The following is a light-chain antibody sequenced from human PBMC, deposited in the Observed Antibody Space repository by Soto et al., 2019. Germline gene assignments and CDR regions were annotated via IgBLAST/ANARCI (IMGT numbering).Light chain of an antibody. CDR1: QSVSCW. V-gene: IGKV1-5*01. J-gene: IGKJ1*01. CDR3: QQYETFSGK. Sequence: DIQITQSPSTLSASVLDTVTVTFRASQSVSCWLAWYQQKPGEAPKLLIYDASALPRGVPSRFSGSGSGTKFTLTIASLQPDDFATYYCQQYETFSGKFGPGTKVDIK. CDR2: DAS.